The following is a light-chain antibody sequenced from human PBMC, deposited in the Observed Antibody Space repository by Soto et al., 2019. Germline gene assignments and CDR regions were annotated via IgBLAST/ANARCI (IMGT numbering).Light chain of an antibody. CDR3: ATSNDGVFV. CDR2: SNT. Sequence: QSVLTQPPSASGTPGQRVTISCSGSTSNIGRSTVSWYQQFPGAAPKLLIYSNTQRPLGVPVRFSGSKSDTSASLAISGLQSEDEADYYCATSNDGVFVFGIGTKVTVL. J-gene: IGLJ1*01. V-gene: IGLV1-44*01. CDR1: TSNIGRST.